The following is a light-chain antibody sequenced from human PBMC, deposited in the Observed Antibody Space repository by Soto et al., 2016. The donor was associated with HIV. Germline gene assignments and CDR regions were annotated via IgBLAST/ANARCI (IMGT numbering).Light chain of an antibody. CDR2: DDT. Sequence: SYELTQPPSVSVAPGETAIITVWGNNIGAKAVHWYQQKPGQAPVLVVFDDTDRPSGIPERFSAANSGNTATLSISRVEAGDEADYYCHVWDISDVIFGGGTTLTVL. CDR3: HVWDISDVI. V-gene: IGLV3-21*02. J-gene: IGLJ2*01. CDR1: NIGAKA.